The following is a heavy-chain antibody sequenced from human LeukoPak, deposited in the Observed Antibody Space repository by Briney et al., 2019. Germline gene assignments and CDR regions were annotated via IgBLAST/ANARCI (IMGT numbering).Heavy chain of an antibody. CDR2: IYPGDSDT. Sequence: GESLKISCKGSGYSFTSYWIGWVRQMPGKGLEWMGIIYPGDSDTRYSPSFQGQVTISAAKSISTAYLQWRSPKGSDTAMYYCAGPAYCGGDCYWAVGTGGGAFDIWGQGTMVTVSS. J-gene: IGHJ3*02. D-gene: IGHD2-21*02. CDR3: AGPAYCGGDCYWAVGTGGGAFDI. V-gene: IGHV5-51*01. CDR1: GYSFTSYW.